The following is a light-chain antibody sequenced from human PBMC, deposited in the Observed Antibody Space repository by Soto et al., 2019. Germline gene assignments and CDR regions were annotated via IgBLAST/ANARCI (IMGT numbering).Light chain of an antibody. CDR2: KAS. V-gene: IGKV1-5*03. CDR3: QQYNSYSEA. CDR1: QSISSW. J-gene: IGKJ1*01. Sequence: DIQMTQSPSTLSASVGDGVTITCRASQSISSWLAWYQQKPGKAPKLLIYKASSLESGVPSRFSGSGSGTEFTLTISSLQPDDFATYYCQQYNSYSEAFGLGTKVDIK.